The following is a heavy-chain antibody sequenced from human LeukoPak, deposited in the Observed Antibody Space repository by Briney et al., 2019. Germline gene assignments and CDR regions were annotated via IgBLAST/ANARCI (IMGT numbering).Heavy chain of an antibody. Sequence: SETLSLTCTVSGGSISSYYWSWLRQPAGKGLGWIGRIYTSGSTNYNPSLKSRVTMSVDTSKNQFSLKLSSVTAADTAVYYCASLAAPIAYWGQGTLVTVSS. D-gene: IGHD6-13*01. CDR1: GGSISSYY. V-gene: IGHV4-4*07. CDR3: ASLAAPIAY. J-gene: IGHJ4*02. CDR2: IYTSGST.